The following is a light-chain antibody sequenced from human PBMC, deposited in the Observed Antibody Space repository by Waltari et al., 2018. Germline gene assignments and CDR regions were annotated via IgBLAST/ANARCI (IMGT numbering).Light chain of an antibody. CDR3: QQRNKWPYT. CDR1: QSVNNY. Sequence: EIVLTQSPATLSLSSGERATLSCRASQSVNNYLAWYQQKAGQSPRLLISDVSNRATGIPARFSGSGAGRDFTLTISSLQPEDFVVYSCQQRNKWPYTFGQGTKLEIK. V-gene: IGKV3-11*02. CDR2: DVS. J-gene: IGKJ2*01.